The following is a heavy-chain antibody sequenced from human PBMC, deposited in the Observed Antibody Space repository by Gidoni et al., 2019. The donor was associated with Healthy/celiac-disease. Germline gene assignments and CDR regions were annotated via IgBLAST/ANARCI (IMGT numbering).Heavy chain of an antibody. D-gene: IGHD3-16*02. CDR3: ARGRRIWGSYRYGDFDY. V-gene: IGHV1-46*01. CDR2: INPSGGST. Sequence: QVQLVQSGAEVKKPGASVKVSCKASGYTFTSYYMHWVRQAPGQGLEWMGIINPSGGSTSYAQKFQGRVTMTRDTSTSTVYMELSSLRSEDTAVYYCARGRRIWGSYRYGDFDYWGQGTLVTVSS. J-gene: IGHJ4*02. CDR1: GYTFTSYY.